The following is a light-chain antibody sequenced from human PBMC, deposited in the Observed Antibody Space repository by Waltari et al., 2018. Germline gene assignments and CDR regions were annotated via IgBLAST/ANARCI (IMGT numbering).Light chain of an antibody. Sequence: QSVLTQPPSASGTPGQRVTISCSGSYSNIGRNAVNWYHQLPETAPKLLIYTENQRPSGVPDRFSCSKSGTSASLAISGLQSEDEADYHCATWDDSLNAWVFGGGTKVTVL. J-gene: IGLJ3*02. CDR3: ATWDDSLNAWV. CDR1: YSNIGRNA. V-gene: IGLV1-44*01. CDR2: TEN.